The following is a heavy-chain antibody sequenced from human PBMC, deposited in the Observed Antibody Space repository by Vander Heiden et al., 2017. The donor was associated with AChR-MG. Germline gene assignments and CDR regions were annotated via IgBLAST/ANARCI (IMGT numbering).Heavy chain of an antibody. J-gene: IGHJ5*02. CDR2: IYYSGST. D-gene: IGHD1-1*01. V-gene: IGHV4-39*01. CDR1: GGSISSSSYY. Sequence: QLQLQESGPGLVKPSETLSLTCTVSGGSISSSSYYWGWIRQPPGKGLEWIGSIYYSGSTYYNPSLKSRVTISVDTSKNQFSLKLSSVTAADTAVYHCARHGYNWNDGPWGQGTLVTVSS. CDR3: ARHGYNWNDGP.